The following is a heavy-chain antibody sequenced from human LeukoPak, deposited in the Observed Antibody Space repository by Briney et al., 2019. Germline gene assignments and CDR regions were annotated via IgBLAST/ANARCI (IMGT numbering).Heavy chain of an antibody. V-gene: IGHV3-73*01. CDR1: GFTFSGSA. Sequence: PGGSLRLSCAASGFTFSGSAMHWVRQASGKGLEWVGRIRSKANSYATAYAASVKGRFTNSRDDPKNTAYLQMNSLKTEDPPVYYCSSRDSSSWYLKWGEGTLVTVPT. CDR3: SSRDSSSWYLK. D-gene: IGHD6-13*01. CDR2: IRSKANSYAT. J-gene: IGHJ4*02.